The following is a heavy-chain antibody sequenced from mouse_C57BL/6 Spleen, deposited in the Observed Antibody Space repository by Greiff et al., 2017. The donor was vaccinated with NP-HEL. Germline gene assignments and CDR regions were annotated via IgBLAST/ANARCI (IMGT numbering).Heavy chain of an antibody. CDR3: TTGDYSNYFDY. D-gene: IGHD2-5*01. CDR1: GFNIKDDY. Sequence: DVQLQESGAELVRPGASVKLSCTASGFNIKDDYMHWVKQRPEQGLEWIGWIDPENGDTEYASKFQGKATITVDTSSNTAYLQLSSLTSEDTAVYYCTTGDYSNYFDYWGQGTTLTVAA. J-gene: IGHJ2*01. V-gene: IGHV14-4*01. CDR2: IDPENGDT.